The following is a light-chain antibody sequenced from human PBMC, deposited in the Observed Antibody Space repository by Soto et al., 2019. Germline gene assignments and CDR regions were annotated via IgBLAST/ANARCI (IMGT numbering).Light chain of an antibody. CDR1: QNISSY. CDR2: DVS. Sequence: EIVMTQSPATLSVSPGERATLSCRASQNISSYLIWYQQKPGQAPRLLIYDVSNRATGIPARFSGSGSGTDFTLTISSLQSEDFAFFYCQQYDGWPRTFGQGTKVDIK. V-gene: IGKV3D-15*01. J-gene: IGKJ1*01. CDR3: QQYDGWPRT.